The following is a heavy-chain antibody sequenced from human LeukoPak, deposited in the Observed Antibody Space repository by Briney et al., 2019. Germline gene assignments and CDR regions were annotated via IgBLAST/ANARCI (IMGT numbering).Heavy chain of an antibody. CDR2: IIPILGIA. Sequence: GASVKVTCKASGYTFTSYAISWVRQAPGQGLEWMGRIIPILGIANYAQKFQGRVTITADKSTSTAYMELSSLRSEDTAVYYCARLEMATIYNWFDPWGQGTLVTVSS. D-gene: IGHD5-24*01. CDR1: GYTFTSYA. CDR3: ARLEMATIYNWFDP. J-gene: IGHJ5*02. V-gene: IGHV1-69*04.